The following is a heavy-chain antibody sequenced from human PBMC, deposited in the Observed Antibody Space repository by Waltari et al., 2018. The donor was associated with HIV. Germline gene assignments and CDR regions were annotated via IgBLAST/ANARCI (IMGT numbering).Heavy chain of an antibody. CDR3: AREVSQPLSRAFDI. V-gene: IGHV1-69*12. D-gene: IGHD2-2*01. J-gene: IGHJ3*02. CDR1: GGTFSSYA. Sequence: QVQLVQSGAEVKKPGSSVKVSCKASGGTFSSYAISWVRQAPGQGLEWMGGIIPICGTANYAKKFQGRVTITADESTSTAYMELSSLRSEDTAVYYCAREVSQPLSRAFDIWGQGTMVTVSS. CDR2: IIPICGTA.